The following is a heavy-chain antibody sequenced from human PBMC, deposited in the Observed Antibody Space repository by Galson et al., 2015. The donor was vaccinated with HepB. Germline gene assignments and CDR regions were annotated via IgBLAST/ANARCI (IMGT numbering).Heavy chain of an antibody. D-gene: IGHD3-10*02. J-gene: IGHJ6*02. V-gene: IGHV3-23*01. Sequence: SLRLSCAASGFTFTTYAMNWVRQAPGKGLEWVSTIGGSTDYADSVKGRFTISRDNSKNMLYLQMNSLRAEDTAVYYCAKDVSLWTGGMDVWGQGTTVTVSS. CDR2: IGGST. CDR1: GFTFTTYA. CDR3: AKDVSLWTGGMDV.